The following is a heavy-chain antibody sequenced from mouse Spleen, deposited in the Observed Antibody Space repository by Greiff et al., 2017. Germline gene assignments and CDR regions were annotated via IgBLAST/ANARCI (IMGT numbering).Heavy chain of an antibody. Sequence: DVHLVESGPGLVKPSQSLSLTCSVTGYSITSGYYWNWIRQFPGNKLEWMGYISYDGSNNYNPSLKNRISITRDTSKNQFFLKLNSVTTEDTATYYCAPANWYFDYWGQGTTLTVSS. CDR2: ISYDGSN. CDR3: APANWYFDY. V-gene: IGHV3-6*01. J-gene: IGHJ2*01. CDR1: GYSITSGYY. D-gene: IGHD4-1*01.